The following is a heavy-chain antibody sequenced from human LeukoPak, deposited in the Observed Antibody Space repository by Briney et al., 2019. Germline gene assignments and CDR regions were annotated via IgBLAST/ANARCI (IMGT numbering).Heavy chain of an antibody. CDR2: VIPIFGTA. CDR1: GGTFSSYA. V-gene: IGHV1-69*01. J-gene: IGHJ6*04. CDR3: ARGEWLRLEPHYYYGMDV. D-gene: IGHD5-12*01. Sequence: GSSVKVSCKASGGTFSSYAISWVRQAPGQGLGWMGGVIPIFGTANYAQKFQGRVTITADESTSTAYMELSSLRSEDTAVYYCARGEWLRLEPHYYYGMDVWGKGTTVTVSS.